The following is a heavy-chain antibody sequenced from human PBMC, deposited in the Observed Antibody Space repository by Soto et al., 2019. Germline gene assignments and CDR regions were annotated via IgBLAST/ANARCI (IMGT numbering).Heavy chain of an antibody. J-gene: IGHJ6*02. V-gene: IGHV3-7*03. Sequence: GGSLRLSCAASGFTFSSYWMSWVRQAPGKGLEWVANIKQDGSEKYYVDSVKGRFTISRDNAKNSLYLQMYSLRAEDTAVYYCARDQGYSGYVAYYYYGMDVWGQGTTVTVSS. D-gene: IGHD5-12*01. CDR1: GFTFSSYW. CDR2: IKQDGSEK. CDR3: ARDQGYSGYVAYYYYGMDV.